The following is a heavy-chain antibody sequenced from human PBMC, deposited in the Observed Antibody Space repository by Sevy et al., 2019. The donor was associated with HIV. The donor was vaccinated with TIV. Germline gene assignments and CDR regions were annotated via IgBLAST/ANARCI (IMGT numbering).Heavy chain of an antibody. V-gene: IGHV3-7*01. CDR2: IKEDGSER. D-gene: IGHD2-15*01. J-gene: IGHJ6*02. Sequence: GGSLRLSCAASGFTFNMYWMTWVRQAPGKGLEWVANIKEDGSERNYLDSVKGRFTISRDIAKESLYLQINSLRAEDTAVYYCARHCSGGSCYSLLPHYYYGMDVWGQGTTVTVSS. CDR1: GFTFNMYW. CDR3: ARHCSGGSCYSLLPHYYYGMDV.